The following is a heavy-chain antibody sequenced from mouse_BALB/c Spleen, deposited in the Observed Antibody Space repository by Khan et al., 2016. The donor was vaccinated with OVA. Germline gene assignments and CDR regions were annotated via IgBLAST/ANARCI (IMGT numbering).Heavy chain of an antibody. CDR3: ERHRCTTPTAWFAY. V-gene: IGHV5-6*01. Sequence: EVQLVESGGDLVKPGGSLNLSCEASGFTFSSYGMSWLRQTPDKRLEWVATISHGGSYTYYPDSVKGRLTLPRDNAKNTPYLQMSSLKSEDTAMYAVERHRCTTPTAWFAYWGQGTLVTVSA. J-gene: IGHJ3*01. D-gene: IGHD1-1*01. CDR2: ISHGGSYT. CDR1: GFTFSSYG.